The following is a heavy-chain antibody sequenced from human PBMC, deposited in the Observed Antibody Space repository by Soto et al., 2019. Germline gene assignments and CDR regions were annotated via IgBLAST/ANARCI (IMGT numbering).Heavy chain of an antibody. CDR1: GFTFSIYA. Sequence: GSLILSCAASGFTFSIYAMHWVRPAPVKGLERVAVISYDGSNKYYADSVKGRFTISRDNSKNTLYLQMNSLRAEDTAVYYCARDPYSNYYYYGMDVWGQGTTVTVSS. D-gene: IGHD4-4*01. J-gene: IGHJ6*02. CDR2: ISYDGSNK. V-gene: IGHV3-30-3*01. CDR3: ARDPYSNYYYYGMDV.